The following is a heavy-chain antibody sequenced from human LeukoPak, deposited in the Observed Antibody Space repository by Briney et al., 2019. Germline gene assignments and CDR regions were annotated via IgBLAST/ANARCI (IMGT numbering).Heavy chain of an antibody. CDR2: ISYDGSNK. Sequence: GGSLRLSCAASGFTFSSYAMHWVRQAPGKGLEWVAVISYDGSNKYYADSVKGRFTISRDNSKNTLYLQMNSLRAEDTAVYYCARARDYDFWSGYGYFDYWGQGTLVTVTS. CDR3: ARARDYDFWSGYGYFDY. V-gene: IGHV3-30-3*01. J-gene: IGHJ4*02. D-gene: IGHD3-3*01. CDR1: GFTFSSYA.